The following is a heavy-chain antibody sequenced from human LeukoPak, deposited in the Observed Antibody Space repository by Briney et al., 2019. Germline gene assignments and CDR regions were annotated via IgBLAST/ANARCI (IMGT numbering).Heavy chain of an antibody. CDR3: ARDLSIAARREFDY. Sequence: EASVKVSCKASGYTFTSYGISWVRQAPGQGLEWMGWISAYNGNTNYAQKLQGRVTMTTDTSTSTAYMELRSLRSDDTAVYYCARDLSIAARREFDYWGQGTLVTVSS. CDR1: GYTFTSYG. D-gene: IGHD6-6*01. V-gene: IGHV1-18*01. J-gene: IGHJ4*02. CDR2: ISAYNGNT.